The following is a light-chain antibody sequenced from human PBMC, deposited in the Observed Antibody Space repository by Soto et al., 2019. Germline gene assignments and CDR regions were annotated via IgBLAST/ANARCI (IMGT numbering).Light chain of an antibody. CDR3: SSYTTRRTRV. CDR2: EVT. J-gene: IGLJ1*01. Sequence: QSVLTQPSSVSGSPGQSIAISCTGSISDVGIYNYVSWYQQHPGKVPKLIIYEVTNRPSGVSNRFSGSKSGNTASLTISGLQAEDEADYYCSSYTTRRTRVFGTGTKSPS. V-gene: IGLV2-14*01. CDR1: ISDVGIYNY.